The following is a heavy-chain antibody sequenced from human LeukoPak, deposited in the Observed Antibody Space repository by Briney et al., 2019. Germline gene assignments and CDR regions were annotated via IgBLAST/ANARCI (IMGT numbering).Heavy chain of an antibody. D-gene: IGHD3-16*01. Sequence: PGGSLRLSCAASGFPFNSYAMGWVRQAPGKGLDWVSIMSDTGAHKFYADSVKGRFIISRDNSKNMVYLHMNNLRAEDTAVYYCAKGGTGHSDYWGQGTLVTVSS. CDR3: AKGGTGHSDY. J-gene: IGHJ4*02. CDR1: GFPFNSYA. CDR2: MSDTGAHK. V-gene: IGHV3-23*01.